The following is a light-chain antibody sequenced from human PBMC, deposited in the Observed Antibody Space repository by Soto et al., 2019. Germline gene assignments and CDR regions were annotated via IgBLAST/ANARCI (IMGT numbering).Light chain of an antibody. J-gene: IGLJ1*01. V-gene: IGLV1-44*01. CDR3: AAWEDSLNGDV. CDR2: SNN. CDR1: SSNIGSNT. Sequence: QSVLTQAPSASGTPGQRVTISCSGSSSNIGSNTVNWYQQLPGTAPKLLIYSNNQRPSGVPDRFSGSKSGTSASLAISGLQSEDEADYYCAAWEDSLNGDVFGTGTKVTVL.